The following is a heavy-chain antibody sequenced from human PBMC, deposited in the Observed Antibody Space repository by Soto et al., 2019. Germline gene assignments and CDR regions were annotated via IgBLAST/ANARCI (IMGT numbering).Heavy chain of an antibody. CDR1: GFTFSSYA. CDR3: ARAIAVAGNGVGAFDI. Sequence: GGSLRLSCAASGFTFSSYAMHWVRQAPGKGLEWVAVISYDGSNKYYADSVKGRFTISRDNSKNTLYLQMNSLRAEDTAVYYCARAIAVAGNGVGAFDIWGRGTMVTVSS. V-gene: IGHV3-30-3*01. D-gene: IGHD6-19*01. J-gene: IGHJ3*02. CDR2: ISYDGSNK.